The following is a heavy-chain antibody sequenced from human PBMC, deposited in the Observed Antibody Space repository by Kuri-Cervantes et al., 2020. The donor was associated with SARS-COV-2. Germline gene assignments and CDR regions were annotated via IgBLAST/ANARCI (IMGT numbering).Heavy chain of an antibody. J-gene: IGHJ3*02. CDR2: IYYSGST. Sequence: SETLSLTCTVSGGSISSHYWSWIRQPPGEGLEWIGYIYYSGSTNYNPSLKSRVTISVDTSKNQFSLKLSSVTAADTAVYYCARRSYYYDSSGYADDAFDIWGQGTMVTVSS. CDR3: ARRSYYYDSSGYADDAFDI. D-gene: IGHD3-22*01. CDR1: GGSISSHY. V-gene: IGHV4-59*11.